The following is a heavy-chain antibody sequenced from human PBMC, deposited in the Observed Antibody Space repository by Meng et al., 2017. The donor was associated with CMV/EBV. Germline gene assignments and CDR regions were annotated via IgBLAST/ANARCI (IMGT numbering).Heavy chain of an antibody. J-gene: IGHJ6*02. CDR1: GFTFSSYG. Sequence: GESLKISCAASGFTFSSYGMHWVRQAPGKGLEWVAVIWYGGSNKYYADSVKGRFTISRDNSKNTLYLQMNSLRAEDTAVYYCAKTGAYCSSTSCLSGMDVWGQGTTVTVSS. CDR3: AKTGAYCSSTSCLSGMDV. CDR2: IWYGGSNK. V-gene: IGHV3-33*06. D-gene: IGHD2-2*01.